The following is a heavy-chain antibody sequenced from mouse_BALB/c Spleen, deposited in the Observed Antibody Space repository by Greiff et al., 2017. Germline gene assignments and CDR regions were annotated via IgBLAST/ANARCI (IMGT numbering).Heavy chain of an antibody. V-gene: IGHV1S81*02. CDR2: INPSNGGT. J-gene: IGHJ3*01. CDR3: TRTRGYYYGLFAY. Sequence: VQLQESGADLVKPGASVKLSCKASGYTFTSYYMYWVKQRPGQGLEWIGEINPSNGGTNFNEKFKSKATLTVDKSSSTAYMQLSSLTSEDSAVYYCTRTRGYYYGLFAYWGQGTLVTVSA. D-gene: IGHD1-1*01. CDR1: GYTFTSYY.